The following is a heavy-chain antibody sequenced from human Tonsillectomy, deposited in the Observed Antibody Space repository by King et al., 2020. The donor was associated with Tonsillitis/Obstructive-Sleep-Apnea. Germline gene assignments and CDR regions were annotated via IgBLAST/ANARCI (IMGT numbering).Heavy chain of an antibody. V-gene: IGHV3-7*04. CDR1: GFTFSSYW. CDR2: IKQDGGER. Sequence: VQLVESGGGLVQPGGSLRLSCAASGFTFSSYWMSWVRQAPGRGLEWVANIKQDGGERYYVDSVKGRFTISRDNAKNSLYLQMNSLRAEDTAGYYCARYGTGTDNAFDIWGQGTMVTVSS. D-gene: IGHD1-7*01. CDR3: ARYGTGTDNAFDI. J-gene: IGHJ3*02.